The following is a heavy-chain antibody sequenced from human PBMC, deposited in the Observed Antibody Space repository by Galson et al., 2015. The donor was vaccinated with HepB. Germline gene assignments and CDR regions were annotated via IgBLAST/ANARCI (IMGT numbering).Heavy chain of an antibody. V-gene: IGHV3-30-3*01. J-gene: IGHJ4*02. Sequence: SLRLSCAASGFTFSSYAMHWVRQAPGKGLEWVAVISYDGSNKYYADSVKGRFTISRDNSKNTLYLQMNSLRAEDTAVYYCAGYYYDSSGYLEDWGQGTLVTVSS. CDR1: GFTFSSYA. D-gene: IGHD3-22*01. CDR3: AGYYYDSSGYLED. CDR2: ISYDGSNK.